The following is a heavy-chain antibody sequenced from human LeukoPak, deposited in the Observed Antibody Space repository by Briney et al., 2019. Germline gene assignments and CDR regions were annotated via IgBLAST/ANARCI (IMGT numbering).Heavy chain of an antibody. V-gene: IGHV4-59*12. D-gene: IGHD3-22*01. CDR1: GGSISSYY. CDR2: IYYSGST. CDR3: ARAHRITMIVVVTRRGAFDI. J-gene: IGHJ3*02. Sequence: SETLSLTCTVSGGSISSYYWSWIRQPPGKGLEWIGYIYYSGSTNYNPSLKSRVTISVDTSKNQFSLKLSSVTAADTAVYYCARAHRITMIVVVTRRGAFDIWGQGTMDTVSS.